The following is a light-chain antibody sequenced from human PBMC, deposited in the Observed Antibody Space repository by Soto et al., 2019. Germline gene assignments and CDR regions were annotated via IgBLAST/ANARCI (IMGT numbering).Light chain of an antibody. CDR1: TSDVGDYNY. CDR2: EVS. CDR3: FSYTTSSAPYV. V-gene: IGLV2-14*01. Sequence: LTQPASVSGSPGQSITISCTGTTSDVGDYNYVSWYQQHPGKVPKLLIYEVSNRPSGVSYRFSGSKSGNTASLTISGLQAEDEASYYCFSYTTSSAPYVFGTGTKVTVL. J-gene: IGLJ1*01.